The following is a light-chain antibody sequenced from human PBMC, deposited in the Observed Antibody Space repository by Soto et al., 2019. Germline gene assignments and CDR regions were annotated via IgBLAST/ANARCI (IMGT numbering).Light chain of an antibody. CDR1: TSDVGDYNY. CDR2: EVS. CDR3: FSYTTSSAPYV. V-gene: IGLV2-14*01. Sequence: LTQPASVSGSPGQSITISCTGTTSDVGDYNYVSWYQQHPGKVPKLLIYEVSNRPSGVSYRFSGSKSGNTASLTISGLQAEDEASYYCFSYTTSSAPYVFGTGTKVTVL. J-gene: IGLJ1*01.